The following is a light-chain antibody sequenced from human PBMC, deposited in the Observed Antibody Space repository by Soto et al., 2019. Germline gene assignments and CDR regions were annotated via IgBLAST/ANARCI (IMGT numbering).Light chain of an antibody. CDR1: QSVRSN. V-gene: IGKV3-15*01. Sequence: EIVLTQSPATLSVSPGERATLSCRASQSVRSNLAWYQQKPGQAPRLLIYDASTRATGIPARFSGSGSGTEFTLTISSLQPDDFATYYCQHYNSYSEAFGQGTKVDIK. CDR3: QHYNSYSEA. CDR2: DAS. J-gene: IGKJ1*01.